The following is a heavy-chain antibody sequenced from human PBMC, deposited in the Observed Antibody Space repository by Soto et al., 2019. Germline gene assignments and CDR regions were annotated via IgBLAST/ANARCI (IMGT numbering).Heavy chain of an antibody. CDR2: IWADENKR. Sequence: QVRLVDSGGGVVQPGRSLRLSCVASGFTFRSSGMHWVRQAPGKGLEWVAVIWADENKRYYADSVKGRFTISRDNSKNTPYLQMNNLRAEDTAVYYCARDTGGAPFDYWGQGTLVTVSS. CDR3: ARDTGGAPFDY. J-gene: IGHJ4*02. CDR1: GFTFRSSG. V-gene: IGHV3-33*01. D-gene: IGHD2-8*02.